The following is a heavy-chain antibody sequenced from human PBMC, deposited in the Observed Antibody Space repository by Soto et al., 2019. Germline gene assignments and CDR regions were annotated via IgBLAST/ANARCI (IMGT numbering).Heavy chain of an antibody. D-gene: IGHD1-26*01. CDR3: ARGGGSDSFDY. V-gene: IGHV4-30-2*01. CDR2: INHLETT. Sequence: SETLSLTCTVSGASITYGGYSWSWIRQTPGKGLEWVGYINHLETTFYNPSFESRLSLSIDRAKNQFSLNLNSMSAADRAVYFCARGGGSDSFDYWGQGILVTVSS. CDR1: GASITYGGYS. J-gene: IGHJ4*02.